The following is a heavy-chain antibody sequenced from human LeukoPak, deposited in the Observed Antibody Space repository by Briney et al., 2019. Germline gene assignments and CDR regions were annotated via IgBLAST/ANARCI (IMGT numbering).Heavy chain of an antibody. Sequence: SETLSLTCTVSGGSISSYYWGWIRQPPGKGLEWIGSIYYSGSTYYNPSLKSRVTISVDTSKNQFSLKLSSVTAADTAVYYCARVRIIVARDYFDYWGQGTLVTVSS. J-gene: IGHJ4*02. V-gene: IGHV4-39*07. CDR2: IYYSGST. CDR1: GGSISSYY. CDR3: ARVRIIVARDYFDY. D-gene: IGHD5-12*01.